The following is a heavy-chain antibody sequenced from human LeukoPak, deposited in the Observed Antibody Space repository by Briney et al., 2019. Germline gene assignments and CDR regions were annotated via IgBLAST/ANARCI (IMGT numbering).Heavy chain of an antibody. CDR2: ISYDGSNK. J-gene: IGHJ4*02. CDR3: ARDPHEYYFDY. Sequence: GGSLRLSCAASGFTFSSYAMSWVRQAPGKGLEWVAVISYDGSNKYYADSVKGRFTISRDNSKNTLYLQMNSLRAEDTAVYYCARDPHEYYFDYWGQGTLVTVSS. V-gene: IGHV3-30-3*01. CDR1: GFTFSSYA.